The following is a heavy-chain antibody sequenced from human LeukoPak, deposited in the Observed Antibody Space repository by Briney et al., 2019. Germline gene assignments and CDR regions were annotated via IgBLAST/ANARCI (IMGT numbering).Heavy chain of an antibody. J-gene: IGHJ4*02. D-gene: IGHD1-14*01. CDR2: INERGTEK. CDR3: ARNPDAGTADY. Sequence: GGSLRLSCTVSGFRLSEYWMSWARQAPGKGLEWVGNINERGTEKFYVGSVTGRFSISRDNTKNTVFLQMNSLRLDDTAIYFCARNPDAGTADYWGEGTLVTVSS. V-gene: IGHV3-7*01. CDR1: GFRLSEYW.